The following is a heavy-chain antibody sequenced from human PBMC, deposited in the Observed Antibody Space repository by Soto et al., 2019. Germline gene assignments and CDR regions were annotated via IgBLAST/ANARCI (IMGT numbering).Heavy chain of an antibody. J-gene: IGHJ4*02. CDR1: GYTFTRYG. V-gene: IGHV1-18*01. Sequence: QVQLLQSGAEVKKPGASVRVSCKTSGYTFTRYGVSGVRQAPGQGLEWMGWISGYNGNTKEAHKFEGRVILTTDTAANTAHMELRSLTSNDTAVYYCARGSAYSTPWSFDSWGQGTLVTVSS. D-gene: IGHD2-8*01. CDR3: ARGSAYSTPWSFDS. CDR2: ISGYNGNT.